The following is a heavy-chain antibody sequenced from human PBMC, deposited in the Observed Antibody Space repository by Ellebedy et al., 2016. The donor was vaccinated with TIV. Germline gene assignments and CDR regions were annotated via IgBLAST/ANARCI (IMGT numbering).Heavy chain of an antibody. CDR2: INPTTCTS. CDR3: ARGDNYYYDSSGYYYTY. V-gene: IGHV1-46*01. Sequence: ASVKVSCTASGYTFTSCYFYWVRQAPGQGLEWMGIINPTTCTSNYAQKFQGRVTMTRDTSTSTVYMELSSLRSEDTAVYYCARGDNYYYDSSGYYYTYWGQGTLVTVSS. J-gene: IGHJ4*02. D-gene: IGHD3-22*01. CDR1: GYTFTSCY.